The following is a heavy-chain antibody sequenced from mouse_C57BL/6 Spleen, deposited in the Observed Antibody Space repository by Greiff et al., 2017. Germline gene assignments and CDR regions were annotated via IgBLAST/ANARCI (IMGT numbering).Heavy chain of an antibody. D-gene: IGHD1-1*01. V-gene: IGHV1-42*01. J-gene: IGHJ1*03. CDR2: INPGTGGT. CDR1: GYSFTGYY. Sequence: VQLQQSGPELVKPGASVKISCKASGYSFTGYYMNWVKQSPEKSLEWIGEINPGTGGTTYNQKFKAKATLTVDKSSSTAYMQLKSLTSEDSAVYYCARNYGPDVWGTGTTVTVSS. CDR3: ARNYGPDV.